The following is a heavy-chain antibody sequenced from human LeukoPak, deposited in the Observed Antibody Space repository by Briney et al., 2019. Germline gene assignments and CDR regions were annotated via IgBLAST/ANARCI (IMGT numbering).Heavy chain of an antibody. J-gene: IGHJ3*02. CDR1: GYSFTSYW. V-gene: IGHV5-51*01. CDR3: ARHRRLPITRDAFDI. CDR2: IYPGDSDT. Sequence: GESLKISCKGSGYSFTSYWIGWVRQMPGKGLEWMGIIYPGDSDTRYSPSFQGQVTISADKSISTAYLQWSSLKAPDTAMYYCARHRRLPITRDAFDIRGQGTMVTVSS. D-gene: IGHD3-10*01.